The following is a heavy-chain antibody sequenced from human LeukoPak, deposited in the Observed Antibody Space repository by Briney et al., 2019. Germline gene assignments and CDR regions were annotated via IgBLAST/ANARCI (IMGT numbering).Heavy chain of an antibody. Sequence: GGSLRLSCAAPGFTFSTYAMSWVRQAPGKGLEWVSGISGSGGSTYNADSVKGRFSISRDNSKNTLYLQMNSLRAEDTAVYYCARGLYPFDYWGQGTLVTVSS. D-gene: IGHD2-8*01. CDR2: ISGSGGST. V-gene: IGHV3-23*01. CDR1: GFTFSTYA. J-gene: IGHJ4*02. CDR3: ARGLYPFDY.